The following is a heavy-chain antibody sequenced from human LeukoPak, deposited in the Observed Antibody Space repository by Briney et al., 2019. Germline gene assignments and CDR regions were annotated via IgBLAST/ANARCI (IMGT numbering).Heavy chain of an antibody. CDR2: IYYSGST. D-gene: IGHD2-15*01. CDR3: ARGKCSGGSCYRDY. V-gene: IGHV4-59*01. CDR1: GSSISSYY. Sequence: SETLSLTCTVSGSSISSYYWSWIRQPPGKGLEWIGYIYYSGSTNYKPSLKSRVTISVDTSKNQFSLKLSSVTAADTAVYYCARGKCSGGSCYRDYWGQGTLVTVSS. J-gene: IGHJ4*02.